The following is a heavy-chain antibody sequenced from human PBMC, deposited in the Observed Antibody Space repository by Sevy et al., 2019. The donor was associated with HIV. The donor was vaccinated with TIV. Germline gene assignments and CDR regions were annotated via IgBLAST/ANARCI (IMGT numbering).Heavy chain of an antibody. Sequence: GGSLRLSCAASGFTFSSYSMNWVRQAPGKGLEWVSSISSRSGYIYYADSVKGRFTISRDNAKNSLYLQMNSLRAEDTAVYYCARGGRYCISTSCLWSFDHWGQGTLVTVSS. V-gene: IGHV3-21*01. D-gene: IGHD2-2*01. CDR3: ARGGRYCISTSCLWSFDH. J-gene: IGHJ4*02. CDR1: GFTFSSYS. CDR2: ISSRSGYI.